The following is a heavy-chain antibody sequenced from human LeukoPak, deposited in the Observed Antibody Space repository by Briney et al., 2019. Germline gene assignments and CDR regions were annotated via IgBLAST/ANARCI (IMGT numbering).Heavy chain of an antibody. CDR1: GGSFSGYY. D-gene: IGHD3-22*01. V-gene: IGHV4-59*08. CDR2: IYYSGST. Sequence: SETLSLTCAVYGGSFSGYYWSWIRQPPGKGLEWIGYIYYSGSTNYNPSLKSRVTISVDTSKNQFSLKLSSVTAADTAVYYCARFRNYYYDSSGYGKGFDYWGQGTLVTVSS. CDR3: ARFRNYYYDSSGYGKGFDY. J-gene: IGHJ4*02.